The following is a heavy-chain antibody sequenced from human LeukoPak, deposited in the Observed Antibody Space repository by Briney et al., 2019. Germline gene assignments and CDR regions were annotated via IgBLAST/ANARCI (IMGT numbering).Heavy chain of an antibody. CDR1: GFTFSSYS. V-gene: IGHV3-21*05. CDR3: ARSELPSCYYGSGSLNFDY. CDR2: ISSSSSYI. D-gene: IGHD3-10*01. Sequence: GGSLRLSCAASGFTFSSYSMNWVRQAPGKGLEWVSYISSSSSYIYYADSVKGRFTISRDNAKNSLYLQMNSLRAEDTAVYYCARSELPSCYYGSGSLNFDYWGQGTLVTVSS. J-gene: IGHJ4*02.